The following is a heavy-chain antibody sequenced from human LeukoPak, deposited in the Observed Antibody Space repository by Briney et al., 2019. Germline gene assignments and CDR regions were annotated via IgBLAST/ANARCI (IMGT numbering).Heavy chain of an antibody. CDR3: ARGLQGIDY. V-gene: IGHV3-74*01. D-gene: IGHD3-16*01. Sequence: GSLRLSCAASGFPLSSYWMHWVRQAPGKGLVWVSRINTDGSSTNYADSVRGRFTISRDNAKNTLYLQMNSLRAEDTAVYYCARGLQGIDYWGQGTLVTVSS. CDR2: INTDGSST. J-gene: IGHJ4*02. CDR1: GFPLSSYW.